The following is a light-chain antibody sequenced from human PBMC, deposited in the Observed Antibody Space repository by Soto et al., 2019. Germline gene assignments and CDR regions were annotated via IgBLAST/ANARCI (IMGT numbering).Light chain of an antibody. CDR3: CSYGGRSTYV. Sequence: QSVLTQPASVSGSPGQSITISCTGTSSDVGSYNLVSWYQQHPGKAPKLMIYEVSKRPSRVSNRFSGSKSANTASLTISGLQADDEADYYCCSYGGRSTYVFGTGTKLTVL. CDR1: SSDVGSYNL. J-gene: IGLJ1*01. V-gene: IGLV2-23*02. CDR2: EVS.